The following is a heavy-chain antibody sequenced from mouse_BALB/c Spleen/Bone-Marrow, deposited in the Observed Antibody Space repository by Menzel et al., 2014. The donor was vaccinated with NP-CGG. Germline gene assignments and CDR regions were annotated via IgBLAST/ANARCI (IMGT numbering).Heavy chain of an antibody. V-gene: IGHV1-4*01. D-gene: IGHD2-1*01. CDR3: ARESYGNWFAY. CDR1: GYTFISYT. CDR2: INPSSGYT. J-gene: IGHJ3*01. Sequence: VQLQQSGAELARPGASVKMSCKASGYTFISYTMHWVKQRPGQGLEWIGYINPSSGYTNYNQKFKDKATLTADKSSSTAYMQLSSLTSEDSAVYYCARESYGNWFAYWGQGTLVTVSA.